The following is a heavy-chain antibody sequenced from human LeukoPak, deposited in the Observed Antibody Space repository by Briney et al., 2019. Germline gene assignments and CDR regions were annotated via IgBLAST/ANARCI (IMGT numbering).Heavy chain of an antibody. J-gene: IGHJ6*02. CDR3: ARVYAFRYYYGMDV. Sequence: GGSLRLSCAASGFTFSSYSMNWVRQAPGKGLEWVSYISSSSSTIYYADSVKGRFTISRDNAKNSLYLQMNSLRDEDTAVYYCARVYAFRYYYGMDVWGQGTTVTVSS. CDR1: GFTFSSYS. D-gene: IGHD3-16*01. V-gene: IGHV3-48*02. CDR2: ISSSSSTI.